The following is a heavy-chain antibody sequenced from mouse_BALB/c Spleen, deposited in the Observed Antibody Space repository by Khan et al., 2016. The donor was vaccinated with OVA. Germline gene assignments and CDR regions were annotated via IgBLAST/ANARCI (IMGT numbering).Heavy chain of an antibody. CDR2: IWAGGST. CDR1: GYSLTRYG. D-gene: IGHD3-3*01. V-gene: IGHV2-9*02. J-gene: IGHJ2*01. Sequence: QVQLKESGPGLVAPSQSLSITCTVYGYSLTRYGVHWVRQPPGKGLEWLGLIWAGGSTNYNWALMSRLSISIDNSKSLVFLIMNSLQTDDTALYYCARSKYLARIWGQGTTLTVSS. CDR3: ARSKYLARI.